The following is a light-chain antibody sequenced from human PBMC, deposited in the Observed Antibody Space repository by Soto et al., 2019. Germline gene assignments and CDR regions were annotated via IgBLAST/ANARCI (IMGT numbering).Light chain of an antibody. V-gene: IGKV1-39*01. CDR2: AAS. CDR1: QRIDTW. CDR3: QQTYSTPRT. J-gene: IGKJ1*01. Sequence: IQMTHSPSSLSASVGDRVTITCRASQRIDTWLAWYQHKPGKAPKLLIYAASSLQSGVPSRFSGSGSGTDFTLTIRSLQPEDFATYYCQQTYSTPRTFGQGTKV.